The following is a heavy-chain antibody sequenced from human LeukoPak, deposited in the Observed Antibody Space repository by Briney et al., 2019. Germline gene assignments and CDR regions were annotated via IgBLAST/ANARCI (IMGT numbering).Heavy chain of an antibody. V-gene: IGHV3-73*01. CDR2: IRSKANSYAT. CDR1: GFTFSGSA. CDR3: TSRGYSYGTLFDY. D-gene: IGHD5-18*01. J-gene: IGHJ4*02. Sequence: GGSLRLSCAASGFTFSGSAMHWVRQASGKGLEWVGRIRSKANSYATAYAASVKGRFTISRDDSKNTAYLQMNGLKTEDTAVYYCTSRGYSYGTLFDYWGQGTLVTVSS.